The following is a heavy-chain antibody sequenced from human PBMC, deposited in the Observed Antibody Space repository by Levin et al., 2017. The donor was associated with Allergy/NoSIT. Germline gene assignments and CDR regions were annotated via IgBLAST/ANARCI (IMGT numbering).Heavy chain of an antibody. V-gene: IGHV3-30-3*01. D-gene: IGHD6-13*01. CDR3: ARDRIAGGAWVGDY. CDR2: ISYDGSNK. J-gene: IGHJ4*02. Sequence: GESLKISCAASGFTFSSYAMHWVRQAPGKGLEWVAVISYDGSNKYYADSVKGRFTISRDNSKNTLYLQMNSLRAEDTAVYYCARDRIAGGAWVGDYWGQGTLVTVSS. CDR1: GFTFSSYA.